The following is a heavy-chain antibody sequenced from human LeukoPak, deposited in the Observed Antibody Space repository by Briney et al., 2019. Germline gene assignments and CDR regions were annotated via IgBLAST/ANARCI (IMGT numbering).Heavy chain of an antibody. V-gene: IGHV3-23*01. CDR3: AKEAFGGGDCYLDY. Sequence: RGSLRLSCAAYAFTCNSNVMSWVRQAPGKGLEWVSAISGSGDSTYYADSVKGRFTISRDNSKSTLYLQMFSLRAEDTAVYYCAKEAFGGGDCYLDYWGQGTLVTVSS. D-gene: IGHD2-21*02. CDR2: ISGSGDST. J-gene: IGHJ4*02. CDR1: AFTCNSNV.